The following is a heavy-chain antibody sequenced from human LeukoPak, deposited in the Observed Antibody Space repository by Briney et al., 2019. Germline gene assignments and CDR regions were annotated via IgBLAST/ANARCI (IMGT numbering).Heavy chain of an antibody. Sequence: GRSLRLSCAASGFTFSSYAMHWVRQAPGKGLEWVAVISYDGSNKYYADSVKGRFTISRDNSKNTLYLQMNSLRAEDTAVYYCSKAVAGTWGQGTLVTVSS. CDR2: ISYDGSNK. J-gene: IGHJ4*02. CDR3: SKAVAGT. V-gene: IGHV3-30-3*01. CDR1: GFTFSSYA. D-gene: IGHD6-19*01.